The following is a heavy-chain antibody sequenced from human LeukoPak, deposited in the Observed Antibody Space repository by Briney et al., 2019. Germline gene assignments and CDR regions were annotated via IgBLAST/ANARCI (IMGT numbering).Heavy chain of an antibody. CDR2: INTYWTVT. CDR1: GYTFRKYW. Sequence: PGGSLRLSCAASGYTFRKYWMLWVRHAPGKGLESVSRINTYWTVTTYADSVKGRFTVSRDNPNNTMFLQMNSVRDEHTAVYYCATKQWLAPPPDSWGQGTPVTVSS. J-gene: IGHJ4*02. CDR3: ATKQWLAPPPDS. V-gene: IGHV3-74*01. D-gene: IGHD6-19*01.